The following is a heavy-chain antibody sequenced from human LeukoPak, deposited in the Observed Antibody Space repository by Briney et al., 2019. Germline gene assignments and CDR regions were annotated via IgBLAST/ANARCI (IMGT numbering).Heavy chain of an antibody. J-gene: IGHJ4*02. CDR1: GFTISRSS. CDR2: ISRSGGNT. V-gene: IGHV3-64*01. D-gene: IGHD2-2*03. CDR3: ARVGDRSGNGYSH. Sequence: QPGGSLRLSCAASGFTISRSSMHWVRQAPGKGLEFVSAISRSGGNTYYANSVKGRFTISRATSKNTLYLQVGSLRVEDMAVYYCARVGDRSGNGYSHWGQGTLVTVSS.